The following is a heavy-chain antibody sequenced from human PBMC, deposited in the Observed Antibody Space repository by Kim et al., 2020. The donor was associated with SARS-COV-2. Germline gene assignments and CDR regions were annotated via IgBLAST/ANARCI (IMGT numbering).Heavy chain of an antibody. Sequence: ADSVKGRFTISRHNSKNTLYLQMNSLRAEDTAVYYCARIRTLGYYYGMDVWGQGTTVTVSS. J-gene: IGHJ6*02. CDR3: ARIRTLGYYYGMDV. V-gene: IGHV3-53*04. D-gene: IGHD3-16*01.